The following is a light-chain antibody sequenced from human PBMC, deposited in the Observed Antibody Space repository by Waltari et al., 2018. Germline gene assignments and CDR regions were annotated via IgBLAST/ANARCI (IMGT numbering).Light chain of an antibody. CDR1: QSVLSLANNKTY. Sequence: DIVMTQSPQSLAVSLGERATINRTSRQSVLSLANNKTYLAWYQQRPGQPPKLLLSWASTRQSGVPDRFSGSGSGTRFTLTINSLQPEDVAFYYCQQDYGNPSFGGGTKVEIK. CDR3: QQDYGNPS. CDR2: WAS. V-gene: IGKV4-1*01. J-gene: IGKJ4*01.